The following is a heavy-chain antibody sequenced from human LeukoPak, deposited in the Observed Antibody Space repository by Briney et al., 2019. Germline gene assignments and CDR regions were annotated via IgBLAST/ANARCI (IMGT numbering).Heavy chain of an antibody. D-gene: IGHD5-18*01. CDR3: ARRSDPIGLGLGMDV. CDR1: GYSFTSYW. V-gene: IGHV5-51*01. Sequence: GESLKISCKGSGYSFTSYWIAWVRQMPGKGLEWMGIIYPGDSDTRYGPSFQGQVTISADKSISTAYLQWSSLKASDTAMYYCARRSDPIGLGLGMDVWGQGTTVTVSS. J-gene: IGHJ6*02. CDR2: IYPGDSDT.